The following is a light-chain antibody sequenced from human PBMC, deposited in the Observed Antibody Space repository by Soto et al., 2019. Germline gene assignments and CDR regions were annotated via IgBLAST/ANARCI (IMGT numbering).Light chain of an antibody. CDR2: DAS. CDR3: RQRANWPLTT. CDR1: QSVSSN. J-gene: IGKJ5*01. Sequence: IVMTQSPATLSVSPWERATLSCKASQSVSSNLAWFQQKPGQAPRLLIYDASNRATGIPARFSGSGSGTDFTLTIRSLEPEDFSIYYCRQRANWPLTTFGHGTRLEIK. V-gene: IGKV3-11*01.